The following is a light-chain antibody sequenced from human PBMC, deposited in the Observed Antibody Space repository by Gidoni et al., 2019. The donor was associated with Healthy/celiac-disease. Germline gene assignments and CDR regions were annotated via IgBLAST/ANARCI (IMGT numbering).Light chain of an antibody. J-gene: IGKJ4*01. V-gene: IGKV3-15*01. CDR1: QAINSN. CDR3: HQYRNWPSLT. CDR2: GAS. Sequence: EVVMTQSPAIVSVSPGDTATLSCRASQAINSNLDWYQQRPGQAPRLLIYGASTRATGIPARFSGSGSGTEFTLTISSLQFEDFAVYYCHQYRNWPSLTFGGGTKVDIK.